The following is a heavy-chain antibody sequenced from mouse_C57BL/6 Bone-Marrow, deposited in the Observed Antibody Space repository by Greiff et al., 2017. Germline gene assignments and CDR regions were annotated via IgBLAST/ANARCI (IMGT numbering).Heavy chain of an antibody. CDR1: GFNIKDDY. J-gene: IGHJ3*01. CDR2: IDPENGDT. D-gene: IGHD2-2*01. CDR3: STPGYDACWDWFAY. Sequence: EVQLQQSGAELVRPGASVKLSCTASGFNIKDDYMHWVKQRPEQGLEWIGWIDPENGDTEYASKFQGKATITADTSSNTAYLQLSSLTSEDTAVYYCSTPGYDACWDWFAYWGQGTLVTVSA. V-gene: IGHV14-4*01.